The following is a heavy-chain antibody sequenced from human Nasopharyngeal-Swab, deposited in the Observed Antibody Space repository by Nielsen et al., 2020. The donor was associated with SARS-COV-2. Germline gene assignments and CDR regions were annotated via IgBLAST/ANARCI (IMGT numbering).Heavy chain of an antibody. Sequence: IRQPPGKGLEWIGSIYYSGSTYCNPSLKSRVTISVDTSKNQFSLKLSSVTAADTAVYYCARVVMVRGVSYYYYMDVWGKGTTVTVSS. CDR3: ARVVMVRGVSYYYYMDV. V-gene: IGHV4-39*07. J-gene: IGHJ6*03. D-gene: IGHD3-10*01. CDR2: IYYSGST.